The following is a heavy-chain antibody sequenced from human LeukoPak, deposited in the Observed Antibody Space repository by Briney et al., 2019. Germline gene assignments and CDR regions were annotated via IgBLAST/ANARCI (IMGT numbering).Heavy chain of an antibody. D-gene: IGHD2-2*01. V-gene: IGHV4-4*07. CDR3: VKSNSRYQPWTLDI. CDR1: GGSISSYY. Sequence: PSETLSLTCTVSGGSISSYYWSWIRQPAGKGLEWIGRIYTSGSTNYNPSLKSRVTMSVDTSKNQFSLKLSSVTAADTAMYYCVKSNSRYQPWTLDIWGRGTMVTVSS. J-gene: IGHJ3*02. CDR2: IYTSGST.